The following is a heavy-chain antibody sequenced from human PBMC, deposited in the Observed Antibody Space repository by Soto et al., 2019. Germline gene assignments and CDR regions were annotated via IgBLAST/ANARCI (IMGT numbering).Heavy chain of an antibody. CDR1: GGTFSRYT. Sequence: QVQLVQSGAEVKKPGSSVKVSCKASGGTFSRYTFTWVRQAPGQGLEWMGWIIPILDIPNYAQNFQGRVTITADKSTSTAYMELSSLRSDDTAVYYCASHFTGVLVLGTSPPGGDNYGWDVWGQGTTVTVSS. V-gene: IGHV1-69*02. J-gene: IGHJ6*02. CDR3: ASHFTGVLVLGTSPPGGDNYGWDV. CDR2: IIPILDIP. D-gene: IGHD2-8*02.